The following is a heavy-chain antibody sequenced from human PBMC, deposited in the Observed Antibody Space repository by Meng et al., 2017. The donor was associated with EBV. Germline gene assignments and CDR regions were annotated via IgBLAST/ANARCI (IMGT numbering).Heavy chain of an antibody. CDR3: ARVGIAVAGTGDY. Sequence: QVQAVQPGAEVKEPGASVKVSCKASGYTFTGYYMHWGRQAPGQGLEWMGRINPNSGGTNYAQKFQGRVTMTRDTSISTAYMELSRLRSDDTAVYYCARVGIAVAGTGDYWGQGTLVTVSS. CDR2: INPNSGGT. CDR1: GYTFTGYY. J-gene: IGHJ4*02. V-gene: IGHV1-2*06. D-gene: IGHD6-19*01.